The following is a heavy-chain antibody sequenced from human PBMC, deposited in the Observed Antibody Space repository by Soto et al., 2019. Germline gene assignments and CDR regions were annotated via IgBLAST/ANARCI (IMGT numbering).Heavy chain of an antibody. CDR1: GFTFSSYA. CDR3: ARGIAAAGRVYYGMDV. Sequence: QVQLVESGGGVVQPGRSLRLSCAAYGFTFSSYAMHWVRQAPGKGLEWVAVISYDGSNKYYADSVKGRFTISRDNSKNTLYLQMNSLRAEDTAVYYCARGIAAAGRVYYGMDVWGQGTTVTVSS. D-gene: IGHD6-13*01. J-gene: IGHJ6*02. CDR2: ISYDGSNK. V-gene: IGHV3-30-3*01.